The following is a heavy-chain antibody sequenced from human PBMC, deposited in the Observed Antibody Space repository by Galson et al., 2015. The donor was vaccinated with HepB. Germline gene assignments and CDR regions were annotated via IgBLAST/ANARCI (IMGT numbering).Heavy chain of an antibody. Sequence: SLRLSCAASGFTFDDYTMHWVRQAPGKGLEWVSLISWDGGSTYYADSVKGRFTISRDNSKNSLYLQMNSLRTEDTALYYCAKGPYYYDSSGYPDYWGQGTLVTVSS. CDR1: GFTFDDYT. D-gene: IGHD3-22*01. V-gene: IGHV3-43*01. J-gene: IGHJ4*02. CDR3: AKGPYYYDSSGYPDY. CDR2: ISWDGGST.